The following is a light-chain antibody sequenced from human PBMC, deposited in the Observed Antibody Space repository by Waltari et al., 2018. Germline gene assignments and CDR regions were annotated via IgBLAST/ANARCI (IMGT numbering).Light chain of an antibody. J-gene: IGKJ1*01. Sequence: EIVMTQSPATLSVSPGERATLPCRSSQSVSYNLAWYQQKPGQAPRLLMSAASTRATGIPARFSGSESGTEFTLTISSMQSEDFAVYYCQQYNNWPQTFGQGTKVEIK. CDR2: AAS. CDR3: QQYNNWPQT. V-gene: IGKV3-15*01. CDR1: QSVSYN.